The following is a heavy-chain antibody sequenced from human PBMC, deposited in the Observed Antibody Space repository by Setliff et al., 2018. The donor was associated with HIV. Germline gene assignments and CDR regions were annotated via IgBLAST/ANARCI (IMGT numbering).Heavy chain of an antibody. Sequence: PSETLSLTCTVSGGSISSHYWSWIRQAPGKGLEWIGTMYFRGNARNSPSLKSRVTILVDTSKNQLSLNLTSVTAADTAVYYYYGMDVWGQGTTVTVSS. J-gene: IGHJ6*02. CDR1: GGSISSHY. CDR3: YGMDV. V-gene: IGHV4-59*11. CDR2: MYFRGNA.